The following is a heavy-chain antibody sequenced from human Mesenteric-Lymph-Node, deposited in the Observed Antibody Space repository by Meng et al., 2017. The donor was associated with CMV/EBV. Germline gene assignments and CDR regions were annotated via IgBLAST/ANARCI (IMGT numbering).Heavy chain of an antibody. V-gene: IGHV3-73*01. CDR3: ARDPTSGYAGY. J-gene: IGHJ4*02. D-gene: IGHD5-12*01. CDR1: GFTFSGSA. CDR2: IRSKANSYAT. Sequence: GGSLRLSCAASGFTFSGSAMHWVRQASGKGLEWVGRIRSKANSYATAYAASVKGRFTISRDDSKNTAYLQMNSLRAEDTAVYYCARDPTSGYAGYWGQGTLVTVSS.